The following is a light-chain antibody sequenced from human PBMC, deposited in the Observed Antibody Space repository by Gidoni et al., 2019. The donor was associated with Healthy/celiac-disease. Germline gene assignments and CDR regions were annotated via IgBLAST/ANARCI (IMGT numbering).Light chain of an antibody. CDR3: AAWDDSLNGPV. CDR2: SNN. Sequence: QSVLTQPPSASGTPGQRVTISCSGSSSNIGSNNVNWYQQLPGTAPKLLIYSNNPRPSGVPDRFSGSKSGTSASLAISGLQSEDEADYYCAAWDDSLNGPVFGGGTKLTVL. CDR1: SSNIGSNN. J-gene: IGLJ2*01. V-gene: IGLV1-44*01.